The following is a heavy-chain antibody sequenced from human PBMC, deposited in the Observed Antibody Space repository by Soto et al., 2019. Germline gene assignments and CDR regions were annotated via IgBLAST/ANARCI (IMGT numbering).Heavy chain of an antibody. CDR3: ARYKSNYYYGMDV. V-gene: IGHV4-4*02. CDR1: GGSISSNNW. CDR2: IYYSGIT. D-gene: IGHD1-20*01. J-gene: IGHJ6*02. Sequence: PSETLSLTCAFSGGSISSNNWWIWVRQPPGKGLEWIGEIYYSGITNYNPSLKSRVTISVDTSKNQFSLKLSSVTAADTAVYYCARYKSNYYYGMDVWGQGTTVTVSS.